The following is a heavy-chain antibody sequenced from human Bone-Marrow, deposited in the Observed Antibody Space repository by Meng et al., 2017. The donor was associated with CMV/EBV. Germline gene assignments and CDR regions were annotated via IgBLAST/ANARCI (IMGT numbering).Heavy chain of an antibody. D-gene: IGHD4-17*01. V-gene: IGHV3-11*01. CDR2: ISSSGSTI. CDR3: ASGTTVTTFYYYYGMDV. Sequence: GESLKISCAASGFTFSDYYMSWIRQAPGKGLEWVSYISSSGSTIYYADSVKGRFTISRYNAKNSLYLQMNSLRAEDTAVYYCASGTTVTTFYYYYGMDVWGQGTTVNVSS. CDR1: GFTFSDYY. J-gene: IGHJ6*02.